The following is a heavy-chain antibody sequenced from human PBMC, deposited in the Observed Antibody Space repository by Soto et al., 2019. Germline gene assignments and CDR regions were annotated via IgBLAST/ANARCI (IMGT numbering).Heavy chain of an antibody. CDR3: ATKSGTL. Sequence: QVHLVQSGAEVKKPGASVKVSCKASGYTFTSYAVHWVLQAPGQRLEWMGWINVGNGNTKYSQKFQGRVTITRDTAASTAYMELSSLRSEDTAVYYCATKSGTLWGQGTLVTVSS. V-gene: IGHV1-3*01. CDR1: GYTFTSYA. CDR2: INVGNGNT. J-gene: IGHJ4*02.